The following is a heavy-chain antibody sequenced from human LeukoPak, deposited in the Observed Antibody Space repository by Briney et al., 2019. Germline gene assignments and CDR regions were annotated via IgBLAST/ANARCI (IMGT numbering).Heavy chain of an antibody. J-gene: IGHJ3*02. CDR3: ARALPSPLYSGSYADAFDI. CDR2: ISTDSDSI. D-gene: IGHD1-26*01. Sequence: PGGSLRLSCAASGFTFSSYAMSWVRQAPGKGLEWVSYISTDSDSIYYADSVKGRFTISRDNAKNSLYLQMNSLRAEDTAVYYCARALPSPLYSGSYADAFDIWGQGTMVTVSS. CDR1: GFTFSSYA. V-gene: IGHV3-21*05.